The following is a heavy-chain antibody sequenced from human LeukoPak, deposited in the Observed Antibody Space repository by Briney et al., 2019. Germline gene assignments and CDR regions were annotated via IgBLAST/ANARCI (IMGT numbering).Heavy chain of an antibody. CDR1: GFDFSTYE. CDR2: ISPGGSKI. CDR3: ARDRGAFRH. Sequence: GGSLRLSCAASGFDFSTYEMNWVRQAPGKGLEWVSYISPGGSKIYYEDSVKGRFTISRDNAKNSLYLQMNSLRAEDTAVYYCARDRGAFRHWGQGTLVTVSS. V-gene: IGHV3-48*03. D-gene: IGHD4/OR15-4a*01. J-gene: IGHJ1*01.